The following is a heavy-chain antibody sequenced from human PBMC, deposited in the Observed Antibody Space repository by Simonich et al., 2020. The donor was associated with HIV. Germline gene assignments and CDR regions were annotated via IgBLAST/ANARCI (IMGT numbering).Heavy chain of an antibody. CDR2: INHRGQT. D-gene: IGHD4-17*01. V-gene: IGHV4-34*01. CDR1: GGSLSGYN. Sequence: QVQLQQWGAGLLKPSETLSLTCAVYGGSLSGYNWSWIPQPPGKGLEWIGEINHRGQTNSNPTLKSRVTISVDTSKNHFSLKLSSVTAADTAVYYCARRHPTTVTTPYFDYWGQGTLVTVSS. J-gene: IGHJ4*02. CDR3: ARRHPTTVTTPYFDY.